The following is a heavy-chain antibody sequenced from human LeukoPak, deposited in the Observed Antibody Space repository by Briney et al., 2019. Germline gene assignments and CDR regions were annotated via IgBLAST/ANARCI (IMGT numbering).Heavy chain of an antibody. J-gene: IGHJ4*02. V-gene: IGHV3-21*01. Sequence: GGSLRLSCAASGFTFSSYSINGVRQAPGKGLEWVSSISSSSSYIYYADSVKGRFTISRDSAKNSLYLQMNSLRAEDTAVYYCARGSGYSYGPTDYWGQGTLVTVSS. CDR1: GFTFSSYS. CDR2: ISSSSSYI. CDR3: ARGSGYSYGPTDY. D-gene: IGHD5-18*01.